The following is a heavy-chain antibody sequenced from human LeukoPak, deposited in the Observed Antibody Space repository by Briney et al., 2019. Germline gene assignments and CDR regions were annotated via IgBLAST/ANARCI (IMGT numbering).Heavy chain of an antibody. CDR2: ISSIGGGT. CDR1: AFTFGTFA. V-gene: IGHV3-64D*09. D-gene: IGHD6-25*01. CDR3: LKFPAW. Sequence: GGSPRHSCLASAFTFGTFAMHWGSQAPGKGLEYISTISSIGGGTDYADSVKGRFTISRDNSKNTLFLQLSSLRAEDTAVYYCLKFPAWWGQGTLATVSS. J-gene: IGHJ4*02.